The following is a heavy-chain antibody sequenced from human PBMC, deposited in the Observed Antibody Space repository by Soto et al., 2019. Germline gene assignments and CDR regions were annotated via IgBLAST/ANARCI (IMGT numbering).Heavy chain of an antibody. Sequence: SETLSLTCTVSGGSISSGGYYWSWIRQHPGKGLEWIGYIYYSGSTYYNPSLKSRVTISVDTSKNQFSLKLSSVTAADTAVYYCARAGSGSHNFDYWGQGTLVTVSS. CDR2: IYYSGST. J-gene: IGHJ4*02. CDR1: GGSISSGGYY. D-gene: IGHD3-10*01. CDR3: ARAGSGSHNFDY. V-gene: IGHV4-31*03.